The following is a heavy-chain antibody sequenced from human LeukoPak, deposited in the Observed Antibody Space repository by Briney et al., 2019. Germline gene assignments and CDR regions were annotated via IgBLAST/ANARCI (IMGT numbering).Heavy chain of an antibody. CDR2: IYYSGST. CDR3: ARAKLLGFPSYGMDV. D-gene: IGHD2-15*01. CDR1: GGSISSYY. J-gene: IGHJ6*02. Sequence: PSETLSLTCTVSGGSISSYYWSWIRQPPGKGLEWIGYIYYSGSTNYNPSLKSRVTISVDTSKNQFSLKLSSVTAADTAVYYCARAKLLGFPSYGMDVWGQGTTVTVSS. V-gene: IGHV4-59*01.